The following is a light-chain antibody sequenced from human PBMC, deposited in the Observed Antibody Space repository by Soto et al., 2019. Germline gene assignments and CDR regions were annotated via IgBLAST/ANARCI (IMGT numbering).Light chain of an antibody. Sequence: DIQMTQSPSSVSASVGDRVTITCRASQGITSWLAWYQLKPGNAPKLLIYAASRLQSGGPSRFSGSGSGTDFTLAISSLQPDDFATYYCQANSSFPLTVGGRTKVEIK. CDR1: QGITSW. V-gene: IGKV1-12*01. CDR3: QANSSFPLT. J-gene: IGKJ4*01. CDR2: AAS.